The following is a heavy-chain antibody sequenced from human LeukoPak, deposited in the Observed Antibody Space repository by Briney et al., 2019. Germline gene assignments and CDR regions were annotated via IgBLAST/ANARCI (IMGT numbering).Heavy chain of an antibody. CDR2: ISSSGATR. CDR1: GFTLSSYE. Sequence: GGSLRLSCAASGFTLSSYEMNWVRQAPGKGPEWVSYISSSGATRYYADSVKGRFTTSRDNAKNSLHLQMNSLRAEDTAVYYCASQGQQLVYDAFDIWGQGTMVTVSS. J-gene: IGHJ3*02. V-gene: IGHV3-48*03. CDR3: ASQGQQLVYDAFDI. D-gene: IGHD6-13*01.